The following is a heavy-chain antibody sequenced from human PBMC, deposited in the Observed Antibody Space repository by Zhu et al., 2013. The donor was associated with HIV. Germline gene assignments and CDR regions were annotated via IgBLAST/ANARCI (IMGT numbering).Heavy chain of an antibody. Sequence: QVQLVQSGAEVKKPGASVKVSCKTSGYTFTDYYIHWVRQAPGQGLEWMGWINPNSGGTKYAQKFQGRVTMTRDTSINTAYMELSRLRSDDTAVYFCARDLRLTAFNYPDGRNYYYAFDYLGQGTMSPSLQ. J-gene: IGHJ3*01. CDR1: GYTFTDYY. CDR3: ARDLRLTAFNYPDGRNYYYAFDY. CDR2: INPNSGGT. V-gene: IGHV1-2*02. D-gene: IGHD3-22*01.